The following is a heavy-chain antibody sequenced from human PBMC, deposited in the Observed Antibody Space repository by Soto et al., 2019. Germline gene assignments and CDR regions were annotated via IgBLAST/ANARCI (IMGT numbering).Heavy chain of an antibody. CDR3: AKAGQWLPYYFDY. CDR1: GFTFSTYA. V-gene: IGHV3-23*01. Sequence: GGSLRVSCAASGFTFSTYAMTWVRQSPGRGLERVSSISGRGGTTYYAASVKGRSTISRDNSKNTLFLQMNSLRADDTAVYYCAKAGQWLPYYFDYWGQGILVTVSS. CDR2: ISGRGGTT. J-gene: IGHJ4*02. D-gene: IGHD6-19*01.